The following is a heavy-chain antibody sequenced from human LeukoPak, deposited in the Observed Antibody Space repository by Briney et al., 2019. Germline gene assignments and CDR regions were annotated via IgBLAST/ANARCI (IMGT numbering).Heavy chain of an antibody. D-gene: IGHD3-22*01. Sequence: SETLSLTCTVSGGSIRSSYYYWGWIRQPPGKGLEWIGSTYDSGSTYYNPSLKSRVTISVDTSKNQFSLKLNSVTAADTAVYYCARGNLYYYDSSGYYFKFDYWGQGTLVTVSS. V-gene: IGHV4-39*01. J-gene: IGHJ4*02. CDR3: ARGNLYYYDSSGYYFKFDY. CDR1: GGSIRSSYYY. CDR2: TYDSGST.